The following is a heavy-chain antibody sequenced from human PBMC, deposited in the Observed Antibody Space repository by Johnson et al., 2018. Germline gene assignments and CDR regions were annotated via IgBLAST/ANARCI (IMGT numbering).Heavy chain of an antibody. J-gene: IGHJ6*02. CDR3: AGDPTTPYDFWSGYNYSYHYDMDV. CDR2: IIPIFGTA. D-gene: IGHD3-3*01. V-gene: IGHV1-69*12. CDR1: GGTFSSYA. Sequence: QVQLVQSGAEVKKPGSSVKVSCKASGGTFSSYAISWVRQAPGQGLEWMGGIIPIFGTANYAQKFQGRVTITADESTSTVYMELNSLKSEDTAVYYCAGDPTTPYDFWSGYNYSYHYDMDVWGQGTTVTVSS.